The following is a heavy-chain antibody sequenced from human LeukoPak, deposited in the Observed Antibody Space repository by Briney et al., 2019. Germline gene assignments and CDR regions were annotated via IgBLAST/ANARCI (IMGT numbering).Heavy chain of an antibody. V-gene: IGHV3-66*01. Sequence: QSGGSLRLSCAASGSTVSSNYMSWVRQAPGKGLEWVSVIYSGGSTYYADSVKGRFTISRDNSKNTLYLQMNSLRAEDTAVYYCASRGSGSYFPNAFDIWGQGTMVTVSS. CDR1: GSTVSSNY. CDR2: IYSGGST. CDR3: ASRGSGSYFPNAFDI. D-gene: IGHD3-10*01. J-gene: IGHJ3*02.